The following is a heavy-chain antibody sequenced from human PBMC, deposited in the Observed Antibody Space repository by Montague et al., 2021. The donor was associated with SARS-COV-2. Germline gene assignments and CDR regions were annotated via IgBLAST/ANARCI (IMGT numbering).Heavy chain of an antibody. CDR1: EFTFSSYA. Sequence: SLRLSCAASEFTFSSYAMSWVRQAPGKGLEWVSAISGSGGRTYYVDSVKGRFTLSRDNSKNTLYLQMNSLRAEDTAVYYCAKAALGSSSYFDYWGQGTLVTVSS. V-gene: IGHV3-23*01. D-gene: IGHD6-13*01. J-gene: IGHJ4*02. CDR3: AKAALGSSSYFDY. CDR2: ISGSGGRT.